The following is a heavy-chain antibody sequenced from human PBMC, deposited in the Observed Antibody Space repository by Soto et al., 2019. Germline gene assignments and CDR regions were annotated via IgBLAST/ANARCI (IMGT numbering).Heavy chain of an antibody. D-gene: IGHD2-2*01. J-gene: IGHJ6*02. V-gene: IGHV3-21*01. CDR2: ISSSSSYI. CDR1: GFTFSSYS. CDR3: ARVGVWYCSSTSCYLHYYGMDV. Sequence: EVQLVESGGGLVKPGGSLRLSCAASGFTFSSYSMNWVRQAPGKGLEWVSSISSSSSYIYYADSVKGRFTISRDNAKNQLYLQMNSLRAEDTAVYYCARVGVWYCSSTSCYLHYYGMDVWGQGTTVTDSS.